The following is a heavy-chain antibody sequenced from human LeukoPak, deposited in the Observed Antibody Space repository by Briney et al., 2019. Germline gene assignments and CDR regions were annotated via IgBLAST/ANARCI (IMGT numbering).Heavy chain of an antibody. Sequence: GRSLRLSCVASGFSVSSNYMSWVRQPPGKGLEWVSLLYSDGSTFYADSVKGRFTISRDNSKNTLFLQMNSLRAEDTALYYCVKGGPSSRTNVWGNGTTVIVSS. CDR3: VKGGPSSRTNV. V-gene: IGHV3-53*01. J-gene: IGHJ6*04. CDR1: GFSVSSNY. D-gene: IGHD2-2*01. CDR2: LYSDGST.